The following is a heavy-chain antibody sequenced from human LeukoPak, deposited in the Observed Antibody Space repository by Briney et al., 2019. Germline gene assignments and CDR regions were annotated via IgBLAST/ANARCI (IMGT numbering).Heavy chain of an antibody. Sequence: GGSLRLSCAASGFTFSSYEMNWVRQAPGKGLEWVSYISSSGSTIYYADSVKGRFTISRDNAKNSLYLQMNSLRAEDTAVYYCARESGSPRAFDIWGQGTMVTASS. CDR1: GFTFSSYE. J-gene: IGHJ3*02. CDR2: ISSSGSTI. CDR3: ARESGSPRAFDI. D-gene: IGHD1-26*01. V-gene: IGHV3-48*03.